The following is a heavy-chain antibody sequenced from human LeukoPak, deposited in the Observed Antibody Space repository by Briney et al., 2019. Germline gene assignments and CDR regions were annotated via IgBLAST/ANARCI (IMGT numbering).Heavy chain of an antibody. D-gene: IGHD4-17*01. CDR2: ISVSNGET. CDR3: ARLPYGANYFDP. J-gene: IGHJ5*02. Sequence: ASVKVSFKASGYTFTISGVTWVRQAPGQGLERMGWISVSNGETKYAQKFQGRLTITTDTSTISAYMELRSLRSDDTAVYYCARLPYGANYFDPWGQGTLVTVSS. CDR1: GYTFTISG. V-gene: IGHV1-18*04.